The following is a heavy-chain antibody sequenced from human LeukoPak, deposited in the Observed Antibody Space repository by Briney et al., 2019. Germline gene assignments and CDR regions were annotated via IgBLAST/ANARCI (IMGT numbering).Heavy chain of an antibody. D-gene: IGHD3-22*01. CDR3: ARGRWAIVVRVGAFDI. J-gene: IGHJ3*02. CDR1: GFTFSSYS. Sequence: PGGSLRLSCAASGFTFSSYSMNWVRQAPGKGLEWVSSISSSSSYIYYADSVKGRFTISRDNAKSSLYLQMNSLRAEDTAVYYCARGRWAIVVRVGAFDIWGQGTMVTVSS. V-gene: IGHV3-21*01. CDR2: ISSSSSYI.